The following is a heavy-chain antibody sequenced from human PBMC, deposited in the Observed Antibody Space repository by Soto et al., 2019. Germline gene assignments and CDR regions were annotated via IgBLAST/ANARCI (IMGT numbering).Heavy chain of an antibody. CDR3: ARGYCSGGSCYSWDY. D-gene: IGHD2-15*01. CDR1: GGSISSADYY. V-gene: IGHV4-30-4*01. CDR2: IYYSGST. Sequence: SETLSLTSTVSGGSISSADYYWSWIRQPPGKGLEWIGYIYYSGSTYYNPSLKSRVTISVDTSKNQFSLKLSSVTAADTAVYYCARGYCSGGSCYSWDYWGQGTLVTVSS. J-gene: IGHJ4*02.